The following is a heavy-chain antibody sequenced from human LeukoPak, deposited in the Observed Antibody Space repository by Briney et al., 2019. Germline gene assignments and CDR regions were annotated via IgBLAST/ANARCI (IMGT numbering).Heavy chain of an antibody. D-gene: IGHD2-2*01. V-gene: IGHV1-18*01. Sequence: ASVKVSCKASGYTFTSYGISWVRQAPGQGLEWMGWISAYNGNTNYAQKLQGRVTMTTDTSTSTAYMELRSLRSDDTAVYYCASYLIKRYCSSTSCFEYFQHWARAPWSPSPQ. J-gene: IGHJ1*01. CDR1: GYTFTSYG. CDR3: ASYLIKRYCSSTSCFEYFQH. CDR2: ISAYNGNT.